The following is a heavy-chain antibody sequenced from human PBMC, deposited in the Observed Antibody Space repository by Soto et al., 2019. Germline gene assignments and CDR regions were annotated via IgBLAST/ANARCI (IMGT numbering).Heavy chain of an antibody. CDR2: INHSGST. CDR1: GGSFSGYY. D-gene: IGHD2-2*01. Sequence: SETLSLTCAVYGGSFSGYYWSWIRQPPGKGLEWIGEINHSGSTNYNPSLKSRVTISVDTSKNQFSLKLSSVTAADTAVYYYARGFRFRPAALYNWFDPWGQGTLVTVSS. J-gene: IGHJ5*02. CDR3: ARGFRFRPAALYNWFDP. V-gene: IGHV4-34*01.